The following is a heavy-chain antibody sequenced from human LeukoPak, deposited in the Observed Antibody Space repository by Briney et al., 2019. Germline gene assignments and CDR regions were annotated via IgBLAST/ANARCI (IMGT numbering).Heavy chain of an antibody. J-gene: IGHJ4*02. CDR2: IIPIFGTA. V-gene: IGHV1-69*13. Sequence: WASVKVSCKASGGTFSSYAISWVRQAPGQGLEWMGGIIPIFGTANYAQKFQGRVTITADESTSTAYMEPSSLRSEDTAVYYCAREISSGWYRTGLFDYWGQGTLVTVSS. CDR3: AREISSGWYRTGLFDY. CDR1: GGTFSSYA. D-gene: IGHD6-19*01.